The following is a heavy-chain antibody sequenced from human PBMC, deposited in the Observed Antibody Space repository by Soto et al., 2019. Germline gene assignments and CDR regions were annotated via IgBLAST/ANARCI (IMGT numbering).Heavy chain of an antibody. CDR1: GGTFSSYA. Sequence: QVQLVQSGAEVKKPGSSVKVSCKASGGTFSSYAISWVRQAPGQGLEWMGGIIPIFGTANYAQKFQGRVXXXXXXXXXXXXXXXXXXRXEDTAVYYCARFRYYDSSAITWGQGTLVTVSS. CDR3: ARFRYYDSSAIT. V-gene: IGHV1-69*01. D-gene: IGHD3-22*01. J-gene: IGHJ5*02. CDR2: IIPIFGTA.